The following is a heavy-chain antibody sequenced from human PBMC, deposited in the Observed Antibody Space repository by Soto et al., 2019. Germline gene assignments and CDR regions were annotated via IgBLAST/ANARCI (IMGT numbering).Heavy chain of an antibody. V-gene: IGHV4-34*11. CDR3: ATGPSGDKVDS. Sequence: PSETLSLTCAVYGGSFSGYYWNWIRQPPGKGLEWIGYIYYSGSTNYNPSLQSRVTMSVDTSKNQFSLNLSSVTAADTAVYYCATGPSGDKVDSWGQGILVTVS. CDR1: GGSFSGYY. J-gene: IGHJ4*02. CDR2: IYYSGST. D-gene: IGHD7-27*01.